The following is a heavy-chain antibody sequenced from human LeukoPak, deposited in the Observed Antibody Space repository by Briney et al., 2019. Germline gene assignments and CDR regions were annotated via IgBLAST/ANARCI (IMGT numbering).Heavy chain of an antibody. J-gene: IGHJ4*02. V-gene: IGHV3-33*06. Sequence: PGGSLRLSCATSGFTFSHYGMHWVRQAPGKGLEWVAVIWNDGTDKYYGDSVKGRFTISRDNSKNTVYLQTNSLRVEDTAVYYCAKDAQRGFDFSNSLESWGQGTLVTVSS. CDR3: AKDAQRGFDFSNSLES. CDR1: GFTFSHYG. D-gene: IGHD4-11*01. CDR2: IWNDGTDK.